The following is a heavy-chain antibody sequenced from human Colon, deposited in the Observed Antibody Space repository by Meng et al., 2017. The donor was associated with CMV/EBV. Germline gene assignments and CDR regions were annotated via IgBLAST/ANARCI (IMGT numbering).Heavy chain of an antibody. CDR1: GSNFSSKG. V-gene: IGHV3-74*01. Sequence: HCCAACGSNFSSKGMQWVRQAKGKGLVWVARINSEGSSTRYADSVKGRFTISRDNAKNTLYLQMNSLRVEDTAVYYCARQPFSVVDYWGQGTLVTVSS. J-gene: IGHJ4*02. D-gene: IGHD4-23*01. CDR3: ARQPFSVVDY. CDR2: INSEGSST.